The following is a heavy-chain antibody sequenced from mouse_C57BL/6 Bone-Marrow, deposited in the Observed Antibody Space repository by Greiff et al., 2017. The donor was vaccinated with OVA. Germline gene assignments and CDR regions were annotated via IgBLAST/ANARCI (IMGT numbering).Heavy chain of an antibody. CDR2: IDPENGGT. D-gene: IGHD2-5*01. CDR3: TRSYSNYGDFDY. V-gene: IGHV1-15*01. Sequence: VQLQESGAELVRPGASVTLSCKASGYTFTDYEMHWVKQTPVHGLEWIGAIDPENGGTAYNQKFKGKAILTADKSSSTAYMARRSLTSEDSAVYYCTRSYSNYGDFDYCGQGTTLTVSS. CDR1: GYTFTDYE. J-gene: IGHJ2*01.